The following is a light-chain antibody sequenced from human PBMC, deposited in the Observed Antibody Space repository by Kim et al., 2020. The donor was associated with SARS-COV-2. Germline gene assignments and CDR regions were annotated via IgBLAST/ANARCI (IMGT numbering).Light chain of an antibody. V-gene: IGLV3-19*01. Sequence: VALGQTVRITCQGDSLRSYYATWYQQKPGQAPILVIYGKNNRPSGIPDRFSGSSSGNTASLTITGTQAGDEADYYCNSRDSNHNVVFGGGTQLTVL. CDR3: NSRDSNHNVV. CDR2: GKN. CDR1: SLRSYY. J-gene: IGLJ2*01.